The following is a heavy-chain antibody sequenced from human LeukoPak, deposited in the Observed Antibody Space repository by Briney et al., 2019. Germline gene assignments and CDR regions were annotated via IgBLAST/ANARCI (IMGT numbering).Heavy chain of an antibody. CDR3: AKELGYCSGATCPFDY. CDR1: GFTFSSYA. V-gene: IGHV3-23*01. Sequence: GGSLRLSCAASGFTFSSYAMSWVRQAPGKGLEWVSAISGSGGSTYYADSVKGRFTISRDNSKNTLYLQMNSLRAEDTAVYYCAKELGYCSGATCPFDYWGQGTLVTVSS. D-gene: IGHD2-15*01. CDR2: ISGSGGST. J-gene: IGHJ4*02.